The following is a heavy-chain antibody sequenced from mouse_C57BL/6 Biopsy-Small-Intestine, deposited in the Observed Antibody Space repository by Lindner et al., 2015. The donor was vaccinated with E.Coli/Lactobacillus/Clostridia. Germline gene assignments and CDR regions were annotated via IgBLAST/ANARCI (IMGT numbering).Heavy chain of an antibody. CDR1: GYSLTDYY. Sequence: SVKVSCKSSGYSLTDYYMHWVRQAPGQGLEWVGWIYPKTGGTDYAQKFRGRVTMTRDTSINTAYMELSSLRSDDTAVYYCARDCQKNAFDIWGQGTMVTVSS. CDR2: IYPKTGGT. J-gene: IGHJ3*01. CDR3: ARDCQKNAFDI. V-gene: IGHV14-4*02.